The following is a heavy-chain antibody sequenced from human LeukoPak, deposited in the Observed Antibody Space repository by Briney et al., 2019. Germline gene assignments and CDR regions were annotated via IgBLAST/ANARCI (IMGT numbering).Heavy chain of an antibody. CDR3: ARTLHGIAAARIKPYYFDY. J-gene: IGHJ4*02. CDR2: MNPNSGNT. V-gene: IGHV1-8*01. CDR1: GYTFTSYD. Sequence: EASVKVSCKASGYTFTSYDINWVRQATGQGLEWMGWMNPNSGNTGYAQKLQGRVTMTRNTSISTAYMELSSLRSEDTAVYYCARTLHGIAAARIKPYYFDYWGQGTLVTVSS. D-gene: IGHD6-13*01.